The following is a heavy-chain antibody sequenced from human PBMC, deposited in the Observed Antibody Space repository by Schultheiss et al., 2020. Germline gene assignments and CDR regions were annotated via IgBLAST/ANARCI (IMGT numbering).Heavy chain of an antibody. D-gene: IGHD1/OR15-1a*01. J-gene: IGHJ3*02. CDR2: ISPNSGGT. CDR3: ASSDNWNNDAFDI. CDR1: GYTFTGYY. V-gene: IGHV1-2*02. Sequence: ASVKVSCKASGYTFTGYYMHWVRQAPGQGLEWMGWISPNSGGTNYAQKFQGRVTMTRNTSISTAYMELSSLRSEDTAVYYCASSDNWNNDAFDIWGQGTMVTVSS.